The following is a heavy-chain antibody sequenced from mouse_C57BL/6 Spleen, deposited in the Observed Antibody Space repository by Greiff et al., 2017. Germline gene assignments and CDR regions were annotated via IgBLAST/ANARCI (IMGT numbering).Heavy chain of an antibody. Sequence: VQLKQSGAELVKPGASVKLSCTASGFNIKDYYMHWVKQRTEQGLEWIGRIDPEDGETKYAPKLQGKATITADTASNTAYLQLSSLTSEDTAVYYCARFYDYDGVFAYWGQGTLVTVSA. CDR1: GFNIKDYY. J-gene: IGHJ3*01. V-gene: IGHV14-2*01. CDR3: ARFYDYDGVFAY. CDR2: IDPEDGET. D-gene: IGHD2-4*01.